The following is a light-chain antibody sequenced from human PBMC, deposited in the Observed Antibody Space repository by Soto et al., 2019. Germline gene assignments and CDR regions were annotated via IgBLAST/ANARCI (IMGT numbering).Light chain of an antibody. V-gene: IGKV1-39*01. CDR3: QPSHSTTVT. CDR1: QSISSY. J-gene: IGKJ5*01. CDR2: AAS. Sequence: DIQKTQSPSSLSASVGDRVTITCRASQSISSYLNWYHQKPGKAPKLLIYAASSLQSGVPSRFSGSGSGTDFTLTISSLQPEDFATYYFQPSHSTTVTFGHGTRLESK.